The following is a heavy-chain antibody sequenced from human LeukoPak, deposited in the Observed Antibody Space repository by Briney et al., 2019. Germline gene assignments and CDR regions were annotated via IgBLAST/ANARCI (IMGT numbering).Heavy chain of an antibody. CDR1: GFTFSSYA. Sequence: GGSLRLSCAASGFTFSSYAMHWVRQAPGKGLEWVAVISYDGSNKYYADSVKGRLTISRDNSKNTLYLQMNSLRAEDTAVYYCARDDYDSSGYYPIDYWGQGTLVTVSS. D-gene: IGHD3-22*01. V-gene: IGHV3-30-3*01. CDR2: ISYDGSNK. CDR3: ARDDYDSSGYYPIDY. J-gene: IGHJ4*02.